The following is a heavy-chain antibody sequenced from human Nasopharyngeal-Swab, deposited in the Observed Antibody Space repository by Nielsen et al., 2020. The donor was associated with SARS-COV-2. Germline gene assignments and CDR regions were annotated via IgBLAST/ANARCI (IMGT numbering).Heavy chain of an antibody. D-gene: IGHD6-13*01. Sequence: ASVKVSCKASENTFSSYYVHWVREAPGQGLEWMGLVNPRDNSISYAHKFQDRVTVTRDTSTSTVYMELSSLRSEDTAAYYCARELYSNKWGKAFDIWGHGTVVTVSS. V-gene: IGHV1-46*01. CDR3: ARELYSNKWGKAFDI. J-gene: IGHJ3*02. CDR2: VNPRDNSI. CDR1: ENTFSSYY.